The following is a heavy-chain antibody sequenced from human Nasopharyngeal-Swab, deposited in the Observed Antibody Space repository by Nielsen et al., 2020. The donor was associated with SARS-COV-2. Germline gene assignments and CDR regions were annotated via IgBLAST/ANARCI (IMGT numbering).Heavy chain of an antibody. CDR2: IAHDASNE. CDR3: VKDLRGNYAFDI. D-gene: IGHD1-7*01. V-gene: IGHV3-30*18. J-gene: IGHJ3*02. Sequence: GGSLRLSCAASGFTFSSFGMHWVRQAPGKGLEWVAFIAHDASNEYYGDSVKGRFSISRDSSKNTLYLQMDSLRGEDTAVYWCVKDLRGNYAFDIWGQGTMVTVSS. CDR1: GFTFSSFG.